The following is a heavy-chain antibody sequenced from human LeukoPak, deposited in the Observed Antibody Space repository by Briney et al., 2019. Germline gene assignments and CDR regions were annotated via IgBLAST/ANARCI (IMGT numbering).Heavy chain of an antibody. Sequence: SETLSLTCAVYGGSFSGYYWSWIRQPPGKGLEWIGEINHSGSINYNPSLKSRVTMSVDKSNNQFSLKLSSVTAADTAIYYCARVQLYYYDSRSFDYWGQGTLVTVSS. V-gene: IGHV4-34*01. CDR3: ARVQLYYYDSRSFDY. CDR2: INHSGSI. CDR1: GGSFSGYY. J-gene: IGHJ4*02. D-gene: IGHD3-22*01.